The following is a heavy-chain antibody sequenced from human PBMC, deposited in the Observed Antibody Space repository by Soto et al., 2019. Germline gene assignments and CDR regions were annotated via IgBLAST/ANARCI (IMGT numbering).Heavy chain of an antibody. Sequence: QVQLQESGPGLVKPSGTLSLTCAVSGGSISSSNWWSWVRQPPGKGLEWVGEIYHSGSTNYNPSLTSRVTISVDKSKNQLTPKLGSGPAADTAVYCCARGPGYDILCGYQYHYGMDVLGQGTTVTVPS. D-gene: IGHD3-9*01. CDR3: ARGPGYDILCGYQYHYGMDV. V-gene: IGHV4-4*01. J-gene: IGHJ6*02. CDR2: IYHSGST. CDR1: GGSISSSNW.